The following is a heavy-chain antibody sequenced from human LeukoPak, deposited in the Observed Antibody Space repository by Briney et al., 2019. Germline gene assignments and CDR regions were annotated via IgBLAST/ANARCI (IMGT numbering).Heavy chain of an antibody. V-gene: IGHV3-74*01. CDR3: ARVTAYYGSGISDY. CDR2: INSDGSST. D-gene: IGHD3-10*01. CDR1: GFTFSSYW. Sequence: GGSLRLSCAASGFTFSSYWMHWVRQAPGKGLEWVSRINSDGSSTSYADSVKGRFTISRDNAKNTLYLQMNSLRAEDTAVYYCARVTAYYGSGISDYWGQGTLVTVSS. J-gene: IGHJ4*02.